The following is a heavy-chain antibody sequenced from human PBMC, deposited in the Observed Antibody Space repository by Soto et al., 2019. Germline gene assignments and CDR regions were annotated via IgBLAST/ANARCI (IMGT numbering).Heavy chain of an antibody. D-gene: IGHD2-21*01. Sequence: QVHLVESGGGVVQPGRSLRLSCVGSGFSFSDYSIHWVRQAPGKGLAWVAFISYDGDKKFFADSVKGRFNISRDNAKNTVSLHMSSLRPEDTAVFHCAVMAGLVVSDDFGFDVWGQGTTVTVSS. J-gene: IGHJ6*02. CDR2: ISYDGDKK. CDR1: GFSFSDYS. CDR3: AVMAGLVVSDDFGFDV. V-gene: IGHV3-30-3*01.